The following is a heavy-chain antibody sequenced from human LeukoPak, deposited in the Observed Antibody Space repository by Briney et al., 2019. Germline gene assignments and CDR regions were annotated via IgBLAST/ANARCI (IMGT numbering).Heavy chain of an antibody. CDR3: ARLVASYGYYYYYMDV. Sequence: SETLSLTCAVYGGSFSGYYWSWIRQPPGKGLEWIGEINHSGSTNYNPSLKSRVTISVDTSKNQFSLKLSSVTAADTAVYYCARLVASYGYYYYYMDVWGKGTTVTVSS. CDR1: GGSFSGYY. D-gene: IGHD5-12*01. CDR2: INHSGST. J-gene: IGHJ6*03. V-gene: IGHV4-34*01.